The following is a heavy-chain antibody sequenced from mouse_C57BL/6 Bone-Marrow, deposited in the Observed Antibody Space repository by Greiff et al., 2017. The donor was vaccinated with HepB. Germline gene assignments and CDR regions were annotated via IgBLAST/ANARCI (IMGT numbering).Heavy chain of an antibody. Sequence: EVQGVESGGDLVKPGGSLKLSCAASGFTFSSYGMSWVRQTPDKRLEWVATISSGGSYTYYPDSVKGRFTISRDNAKNTLYLQMSSLKSEDTAMYYCARQRGYDYEAYWGQGTLVTVSA. J-gene: IGHJ3*01. CDR1: GFTFSSYG. CDR2: ISSGGSYT. D-gene: IGHD2-4*01. V-gene: IGHV5-6*01. CDR3: ARQRGYDYEAY.